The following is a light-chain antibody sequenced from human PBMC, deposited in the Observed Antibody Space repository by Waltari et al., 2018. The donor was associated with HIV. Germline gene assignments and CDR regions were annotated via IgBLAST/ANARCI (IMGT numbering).Light chain of an antibody. CDR1: SDLLNYNS. V-gene: IGLV2-14*01. J-gene: IGLJ3*02. Sequence: QSALTQPASASGSPGQPIPISCPGTSDLLNYNSDSWYQHHPGKAPKVIIYEVSNRPSGVSSRFSGSISGNTASLTISGLQAEDEADYFCSSYISSASPEFGGGTKVTVL. CDR2: EVS. CDR3: SSYISSASPE.